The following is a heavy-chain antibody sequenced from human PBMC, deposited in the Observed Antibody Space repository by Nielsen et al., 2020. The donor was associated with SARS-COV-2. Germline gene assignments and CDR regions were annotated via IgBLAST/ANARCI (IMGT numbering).Heavy chain of an antibody. CDR1: GFTFSSYA. V-gene: IGHV3-30-3*01. CDR2: ISYDGSNK. D-gene: IGHD3-10*01. J-gene: IGHJ4*02. CDR3: ARVRGSITMVRELGY. Sequence: GGSLRLSCAASGFTFSSYAMHWVRQAPGKGLEWVAVISYDGSNKYYADSVKGRFTISRDNSKNTLYLQMNSLRAEDTAVYYCARVRGSITMVRELGYWGQGTLVTVSS.